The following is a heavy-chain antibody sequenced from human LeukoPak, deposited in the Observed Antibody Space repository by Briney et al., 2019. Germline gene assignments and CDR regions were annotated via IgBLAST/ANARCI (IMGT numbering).Heavy chain of an antibody. J-gene: IGHJ6*02. CDR3: AKGAGSSWYWRSYYYYGMDV. Sequence: PGGSLRLSCAASGFTFSSYGMHWVRQAPGKGLEWVAVISYDGSNKYYADSVKGRFTISRDNSKNTLYLQMNSLRAEDTAVYYCAKGAGSSWYWRSYYYYGMDVWGQGTTVTVSS. CDR2: ISYDGSNK. V-gene: IGHV3-30*18. D-gene: IGHD6-13*01. CDR1: GFTFSSYG.